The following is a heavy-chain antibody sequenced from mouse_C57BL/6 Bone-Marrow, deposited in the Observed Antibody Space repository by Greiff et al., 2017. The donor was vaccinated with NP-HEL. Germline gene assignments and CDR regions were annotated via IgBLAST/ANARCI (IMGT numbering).Heavy chain of an antibody. CDR3: ARDRGYYYGSSYWDFDV. Sequence: EVQVVESEGGLVQPGSSMKLSCTASGFTFSDYYMAWVRQVPEKGLEWVANINYDGSSTYYLDSLKSRFIISRDNAKNILYLQMSSLKSEDTATYYCARDRGYYYGSSYWDFDVWGTGTTVTVSS. J-gene: IGHJ1*03. D-gene: IGHD1-1*01. V-gene: IGHV5-16*01. CDR2: INYDGSST. CDR1: GFTFSDYY.